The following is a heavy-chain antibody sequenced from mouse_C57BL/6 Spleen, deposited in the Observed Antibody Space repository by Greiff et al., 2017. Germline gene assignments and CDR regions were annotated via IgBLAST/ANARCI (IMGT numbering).Heavy chain of an antibody. CDR2: IYPGDGGT. Sequence: QVQLQQSGPELVKPGASVKISCKASGYAFSSSWMNWVKQRPGQGLEWIGRIYPGDGGTNYNGKFKGKATLTADKSSSTAYMQLSSLTSEDSAVYLCARDGRAMDYWGQGTSVTVSS. CDR1: GYAFSSSW. D-gene: IGHD2-3*01. J-gene: IGHJ4*01. CDR3: ARDGRAMDY. V-gene: IGHV1-82*01.